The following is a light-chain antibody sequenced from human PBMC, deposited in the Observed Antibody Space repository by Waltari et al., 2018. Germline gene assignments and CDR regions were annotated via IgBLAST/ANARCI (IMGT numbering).Light chain of an antibody. CDR2: DVS. CDR3: SSYTSSSIVV. Sequence: KAPNLMIYDVSKRPSGVSNRFSGSKSGNTASLTISGLQAEDEADYYCSSYTSSSIVVFGGGTKLTVL. J-gene: IGLJ2*01. V-gene: IGLV2-14*03.